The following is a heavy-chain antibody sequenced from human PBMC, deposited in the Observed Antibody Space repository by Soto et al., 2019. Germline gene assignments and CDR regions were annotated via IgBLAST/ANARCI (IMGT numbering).Heavy chain of an antibody. CDR2: ISGSGGST. CDR3: AKEKYGHAPYTGVFAY. CDR1: GFTFSSYA. J-gene: IGHJ4*02. D-gene: IGHD4-17*01. Sequence: EVQLLESGGGLVQPGGSLRLSCAASGFTFSSYAMSWVRQAPGKGLEWVSAISGSGGSTYYADSVKGRFTISRDNSKNTLYLQMNSLRSEDTAVYYCAKEKYGHAPYTGVFAYWGKGTLVTVSS. V-gene: IGHV3-23*01.